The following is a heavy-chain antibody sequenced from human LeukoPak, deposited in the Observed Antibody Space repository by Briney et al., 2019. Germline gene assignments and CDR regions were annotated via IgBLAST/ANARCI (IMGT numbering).Heavy chain of an antibody. V-gene: IGHV4-61*02. CDR2: INSSGGT. D-gene: IGHD3-16*01. J-gene: IGHJ5*02. CDR1: GGSISSGSQY. CDR3: AGNAGGRYNWFDP. Sequence: RTSETLSLTCTVSGGSISSGSQYWSWIRQPAGKGLEWIGRINSSGGTNYNPSLKSRLTISVDTSKNQFSLKLSSVTAADTAVYYCAGNAGGRYNWFDPWGQGTLVTVSS.